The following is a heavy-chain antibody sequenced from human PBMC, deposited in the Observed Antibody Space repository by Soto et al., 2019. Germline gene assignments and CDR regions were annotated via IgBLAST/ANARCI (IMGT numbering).Heavy chain of an antibody. Sequence: SETLSLTCTVSGGSIRSYYWSWVRRPPGKGLEWIGYVYNSGITNFNPSLKSRVTISLDTSKKQIFLKLTSVTAADTAVYYCARSLRGSENPTFSSWFAPWGQETLVTVSS. CDR2: VYNSGIT. V-gene: IGHV4-59*12. D-gene: IGHD3-3*02. CDR1: GGSIRSYY. CDR3: ARSLRGSENPTFSSWFAP. J-gene: IGHJ5*02.